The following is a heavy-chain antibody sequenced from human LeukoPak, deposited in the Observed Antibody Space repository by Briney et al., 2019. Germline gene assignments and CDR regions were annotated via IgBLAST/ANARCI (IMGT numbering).Heavy chain of an antibody. CDR1: GFTFSSYG. CDR2: ISYDGSNK. V-gene: IGHV3-30*18. D-gene: IGHD5-18*01. CDR3: AKEGYNYGPDSPGYFDY. J-gene: IGHJ4*02. Sequence: GGSLRLSCAASGFTFSSYGMHWVRQAPGKGLEWVAVISYDGSNKYYADSVKGRFTISRDNSKNTLYLQMNSLRAEDTAVYYCAKEGYNYGPDSPGYFDYWGQGTLVTVSS.